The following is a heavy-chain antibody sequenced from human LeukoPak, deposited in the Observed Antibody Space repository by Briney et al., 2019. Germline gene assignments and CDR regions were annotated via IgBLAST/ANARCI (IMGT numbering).Heavy chain of an antibody. J-gene: IGHJ6*03. Sequence: PGGSLRLSCAASGFTFSSYSMNWVRQAPGKGLVWVSRINSDGSSTSYADSVKGRFTISRDNAKNTLYLQMNSLRAEDTAVYYCARAQKYNYDFWSGSSYYYYYTDVWGKGTTVTVSS. CDR1: GFTFSSYS. CDR2: INSDGSST. CDR3: ARAQKYNYDFWSGSSYYYYYTDV. V-gene: IGHV3-74*01. D-gene: IGHD3-3*01.